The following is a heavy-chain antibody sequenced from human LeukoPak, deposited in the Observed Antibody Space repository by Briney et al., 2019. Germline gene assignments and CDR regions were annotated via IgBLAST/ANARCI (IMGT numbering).Heavy chain of an antibody. J-gene: IGHJ4*02. CDR2: INPNSGGT. CDR1: GYTFTGYY. D-gene: IGHD4-17*01. CDR3: AREEGYGDYEDFDY. V-gene: IGHV1-2*02. Sequence: ASVKVSCKASGYTFTGYYKHWVRQAPGQGLEWMGWINPNSGGTNYAQKFQGRVTMTRDTSISTAYMELSSLRSEDTAVYYCAREEGYGDYEDFDYWGQGTLVTVSS.